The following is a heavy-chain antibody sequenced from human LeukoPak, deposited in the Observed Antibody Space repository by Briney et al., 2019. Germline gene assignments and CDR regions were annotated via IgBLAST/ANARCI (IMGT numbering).Heavy chain of an antibody. V-gene: IGHV1-2*02. CDR1: GYTFTGYY. J-gene: IGHJ4*02. CDR3: ARGSAYSGYDSGDY. D-gene: IGHD5-12*01. CDR2: INPNSGGT. Sequence: ASVKVSCKASGYTFTGYYMHWVRQAPGQGLEWMGWINPNSGGTHYAQKFQGRVTMTRDTSISTAYMELSRLRSDDTAVYYCARGSAYSGYDSGDYWGQGTLVTVSS.